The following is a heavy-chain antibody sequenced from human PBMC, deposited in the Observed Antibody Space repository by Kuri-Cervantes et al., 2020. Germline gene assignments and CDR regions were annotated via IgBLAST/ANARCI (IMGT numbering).Heavy chain of an antibody. D-gene: IGHD6-13*01. J-gene: IGHJ2*01. Sequence: KVSCKGSGYSFTSYWIGWVRQMPGKGLEWMGIIYPGDSDTRYSPSFQGQVTVSVDKSINTAYLQWSSLKASDTAIYYCARSSSWYGSFDLWGRGTLVTVSS. V-gene: IGHV5-51*01. CDR3: ARSSSWYGSFDL. CDR1: GYSFTSYW. CDR2: IYPGDSDT.